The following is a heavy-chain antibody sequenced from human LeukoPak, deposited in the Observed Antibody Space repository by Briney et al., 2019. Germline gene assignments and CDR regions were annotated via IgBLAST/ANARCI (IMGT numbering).Heavy chain of an antibody. CDR2: ISSSGNTI. J-gene: IGHJ4*02. CDR1: GFTFRTYE. V-gene: IGHV3-48*03. D-gene: IGHD6-19*01. CDR3: ARAQGSGVSIGGY. Sequence: GGSLRLSCAASGFTFRTYEMNWVRQAPGKGLEWVSYISSSGNTIYYADSVKGRFTISRDNAKNSLYLQMNSLRAEDTALYHCARAQGSGVSIGGYWGQGTLVTVSS.